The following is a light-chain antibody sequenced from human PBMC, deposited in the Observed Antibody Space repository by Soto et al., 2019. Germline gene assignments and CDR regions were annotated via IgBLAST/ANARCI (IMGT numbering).Light chain of an antibody. CDR2: KAS. J-gene: IGKJ1*01. Sequence: DIHMTQSPSTLSGSVGYRVTITCRASQTISSWLAWYQQKPGKAPKLLIYKASTLKSGVPSRFRGSGSGTEFTLTISSLQPDDFETYYCQHYNSYSAAFGQGTKVDIK. CDR3: QHYNSYSAA. CDR1: QTISSW. V-gene: IGKV1-5*03.